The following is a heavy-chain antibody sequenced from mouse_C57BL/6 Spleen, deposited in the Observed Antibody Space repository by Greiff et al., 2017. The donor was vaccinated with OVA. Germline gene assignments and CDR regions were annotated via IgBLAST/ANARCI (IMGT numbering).Heavy chain of an antibody. CDR1: GYTFTSYW. V-gene: IGHV1-72*01. CDR2: IDPNSGGT. CDR3: ARSVPLYGSSFWFAY. D-gene: IGHD1-1*01. J-gene: IGHJ3*01. Sequence: VQLQQPGAELVKPGASVKLSCKASGYTFTSYWMHWVKQRPGRGLEWIGRIDPNSGGTKYNEKFKSKATLTVDKPSSTAYMQLSSLTSEDSAVYYCARSVPLYGSSFWFAYWGQGTLVTVSA.